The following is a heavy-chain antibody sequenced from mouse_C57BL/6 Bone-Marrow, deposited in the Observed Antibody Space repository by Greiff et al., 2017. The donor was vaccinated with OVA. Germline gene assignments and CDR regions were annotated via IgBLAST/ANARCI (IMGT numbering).Heavy chain of an antibody. CDR2: IWWDDDK. CDR3: ARLYLQWLRQNAMDY. J-gene: IGHJ4*01. CDR1: GFSLSTFGMG. V-gene: IGHV8-8*01. D-gene: IGHD2-2*01. Sequence: QVQLKESGPGILQPSQTLSLTCSFSGFSLSTFGMGVGWIRQPSGKGLEWLAHIWWDDDKYYNPALKSRLTISKDTSKNQVFLKIANVDTADTATYYCARLYLQWLRQNAMDYWGQGTSVTVSS.